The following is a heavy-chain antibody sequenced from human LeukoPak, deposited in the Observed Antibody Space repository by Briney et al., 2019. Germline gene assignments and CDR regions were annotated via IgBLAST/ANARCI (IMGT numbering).Heavy chain of an antibody. CDR2: INHSGST. D-gene: IGHD3-22*01. Sequence: PSETLSLTCAVYGGSFSGYYWSWIRQPPGKGLEWIGEINHSGSTNYNPSLKSRVTISVDTSKNQFSLKLRSVTAADTAVYYCARWVQGYYDSSGYSDAFDIWGQGTMVTVSS. CDR3: ARWVQGYYDSSGYSDAFDI. V-gene: IGHV4-34*01. CDR1: GGSFSGYY. J-gene: IGHJ3*02.